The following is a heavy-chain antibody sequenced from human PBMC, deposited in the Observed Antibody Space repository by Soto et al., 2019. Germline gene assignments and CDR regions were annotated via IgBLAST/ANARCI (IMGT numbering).Heavy chain of an antibody. CDR3: AKNTVTTWEGYYYYMDV. J-gene: IGHJ6*03. V-gene: IGHV3-30*18. Sequence: GGSLRLSCAASGFTFSSYGMHWVRQAPGKGLEWVAVISYDGSNKYYADSVKGRFTISRDNSKNTLYLQMNSLRAEDTAVYYCAKNTVTTWEGYYYYMDVWGKGTTVTVSS. CDR1: GFTFSSYG. D-gene: IGHD4-17*01. CDR2: ISYDGSNK.